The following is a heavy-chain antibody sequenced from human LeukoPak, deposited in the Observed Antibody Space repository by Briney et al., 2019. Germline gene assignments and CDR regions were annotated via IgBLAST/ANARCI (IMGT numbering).Heavy chain of an antibody. CDR3: ARDPIAVAVTNWFDP. J-gene: IGHJ5*02. Sequence: ASVKVSCKASGYTFTGYYMHWVRQAPGQGLEWMGWINPNSGGTNYAQKFQGRVTMTRDTSISTAYMELSSLRSEDTAVYYCARDPIAVAVTNWFDPWGQGTLVTVSS. CDR2: INPNSGGT. V-gene: IGHV1-2*02. D-gene: IGHD6-19*01. CDR1: GYTFTGYY.